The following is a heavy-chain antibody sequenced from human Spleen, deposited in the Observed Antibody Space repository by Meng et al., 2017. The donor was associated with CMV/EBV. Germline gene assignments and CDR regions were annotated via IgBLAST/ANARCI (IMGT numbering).Heavy chain of an antibody. CDR3: ASQSGSYHTSFDY. V-gene: IGHV1-69*13. CDR2: IIPVFETP. Sequence: SVKVSCKASGGTFYAISWVRQAPGRGLEWMGGIIPVFETPNYGQKFQGRVSITADESTSTAYMELSSLRSEDTAVYYCASQSGSYHTSFDYWGLGTLVTVSS. D-gene: IGHD1-26*01. J-gene: IGHJ4*02. CDR1: GGTFYA.